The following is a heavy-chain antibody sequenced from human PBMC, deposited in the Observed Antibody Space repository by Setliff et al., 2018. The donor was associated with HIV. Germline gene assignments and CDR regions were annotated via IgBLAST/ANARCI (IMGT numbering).Heavy chain of an antibody. Sequence: GGSLRLSCAASGFTFSSYEMNWVRQAPGKGLEWVSYISSSGSIIKYADSVKGRFTISRDTANNALYMQMNSLRAEDTAVYYCARETLGTPYYFNYWGQGTLVTVSS. CDR3: ARETLGTPYYFNY. V-gene: IGHV3-48*03. CDR2: ISSSGSII. CDR1: GFTFSSYE. J-gene: IGHJ4*02. D-gene: IGHD1-26*01.